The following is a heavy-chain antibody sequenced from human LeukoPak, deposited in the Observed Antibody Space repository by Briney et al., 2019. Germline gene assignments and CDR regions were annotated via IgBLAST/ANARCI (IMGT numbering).Heavy chain of an antibody. Sequence: ASVKVSCKASGYTFTEHFIHWVRQAPGQGLQHMGWIHPASANTVYAQMFHGRVTLTRDTPATTTYMELSGLRSDDTAVYYCARDLRPANLWGQGTLVTVSS. V-gene: IGHV1-2*02. J-gene: IGHJ4*02. CDR1: GYTFTEHF. CDR2: IHPASANT. CDR3: ARDLRPANL. D-gene: IGHD1-7*01.